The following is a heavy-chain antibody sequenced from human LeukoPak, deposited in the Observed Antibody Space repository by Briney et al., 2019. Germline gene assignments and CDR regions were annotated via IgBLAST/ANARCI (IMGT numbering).Heavy chain of an antibody. Sequence: GGSLRLSCAASGFTFSSFTMIWVRQAPGKGLEWVSSISHTDDPSYYADSVRGRFSISRDNAKNSLYLQMNSLRVEDTAVYYCMRDPNHPGYSSGWYYWGQGTLVTVSS. D-gene: IGHD6-19*01. CDR1: GFTFSSFT. J-gene: IGHJ4*02. CDR3: MRDPNHPGYSSGWYY. V-gene: IGHV3-48*04. CDR2: ISHTDDPS.